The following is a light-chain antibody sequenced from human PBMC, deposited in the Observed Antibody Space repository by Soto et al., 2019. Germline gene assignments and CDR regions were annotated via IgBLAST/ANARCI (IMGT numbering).Light chain of an antibody. CDR3: QKYDNWPWT. V-gene: IGKV3-15*01. Sequence: EIVMTQSPAPLSVSPGGRATLSCRASPSISDTLAWYQQKPGQAPRLLSYGASTRATGIPVRFSGSGSGADFTLTISSLQSEDFAGYYCQKYDNWPWTVGQGTKVDI. CDR2: GAS. CDR1: PSISDT. J-gene: IGKJ1*01.